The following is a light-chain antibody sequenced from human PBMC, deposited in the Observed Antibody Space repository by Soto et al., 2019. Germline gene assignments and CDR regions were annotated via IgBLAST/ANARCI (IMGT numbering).Light chain of an antibody. J-gene: IGKJ2*01. CDR1: QSVSSSQ. CDR3: QQYATSPHT. V-gene: IGKV3-20*01. Sequence: EIVLTQSPVTLSLSPGESATLSCRASQSVSSSQVAWYQQTPGQAPRLLIYGASSRATGIPDRFSGVGSETDFTLTINRLEPEDFAVYYCQQYATSPHTFGQGTKLEIK. CDR2: GAS.